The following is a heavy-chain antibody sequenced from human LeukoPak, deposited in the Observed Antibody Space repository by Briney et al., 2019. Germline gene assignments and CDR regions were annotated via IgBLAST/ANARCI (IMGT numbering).Heavy chain of an antibody. Sequence: PSETLSLTCTVSGGSISSDYWSWLRQPPGKGLERIGQIYYNGNPDYNPSLKSRVTISVDTSKNQFSLRLRSVTAAGTAVYFCANNRYHSDFNGYWNLFDNWGQGTLVAVS. J-gene: IGHJ4*02. CDR1: GGSISSDY. D-gene: IGHD3-22*01. CDR3: ANNRYHSDFNGYWNLFDN. V-gene: IGHV4-59*08. CDR2: IYYNGNP.